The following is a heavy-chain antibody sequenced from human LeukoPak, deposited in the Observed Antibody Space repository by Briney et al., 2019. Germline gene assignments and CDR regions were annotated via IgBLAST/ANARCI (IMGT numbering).Heavy chain of an antibody. J-gene: IGHJ3*02. Sequence: SETLSLTCTVSGGSISNYYWSWIRQPPGKGLEWIGYIYYSGSPSYSPSLKSRVTISGDTSKNQISLKLSSVTAADTAVYYCARDLGVMVRAFDIWGQGTVVTVSS. V-gene: IGHV4-59*01. D-gene: IGHD5-18*01. CDR3: ARDLGVMVRAFDI. CDR1: GGSISNYY. CDR2: IYYSGSP.